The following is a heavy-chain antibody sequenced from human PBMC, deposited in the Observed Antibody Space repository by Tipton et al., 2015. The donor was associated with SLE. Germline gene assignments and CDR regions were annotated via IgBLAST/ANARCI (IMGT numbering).Heavy chain of an antibody. CDR2: IYSGSDTT. J-gene: IGHJ4*02. CDR3: ARVGDYTPKD. D-gene: IGHD4-11*01. Sequence: AVSGFTFSTYAVAWVRQAPGKGLEWVALIYSGSDTTYYADSVRGRFTISRDTSNNTLYLQMNSLRADDTALYYCARVGDYTPKDWGQGTLVTVST. CDR1: GFTFSTYA. V-gene: IGHV3-23*03.